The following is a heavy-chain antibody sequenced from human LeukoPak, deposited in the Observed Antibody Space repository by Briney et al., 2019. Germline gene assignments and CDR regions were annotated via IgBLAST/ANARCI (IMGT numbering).Heavy chain of an antibody. CDR1: GFTFSSYG. J-gene: IGHJ3*02. D-gene: IGHD3-22*01. CDR3: ARYYYDSSGPQAAFDI. CDR2: ISYDGSNK. V-gene: IGHV3-30*03. Sequence: GGSLRLSCAASGFTFSSYGMHWVRQAPGKGLEWVAVISYDGSNKYYADSVKGRFTISRDNSKNTLYLQMNSLRAEGTAVYYCARYYYDSSGPQAAFDIWGQGTMVTVSS.